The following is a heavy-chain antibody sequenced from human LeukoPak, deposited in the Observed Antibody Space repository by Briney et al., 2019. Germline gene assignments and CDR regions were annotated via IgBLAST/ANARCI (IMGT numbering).Heavy chain of an antibody. CDR2: MNPNSGNT. J-gene: IGHJ4*02. D-gene: IGHD3-16*02. V-gene: IGHV1-8*01. CDR3: ARAPKRVWGSYRPFDY. Sequence: ASVKVSCKASGYTFTSYDINWVRQATGQGLEWMGWMNPNSGNTGYAQKFQGRVTMTRNTSISAAYMELSSLRSEDTAVSYCARAPKRVWGSYRPFDYWGQGTLVTVSS. CDR1: GYTFTSYD.